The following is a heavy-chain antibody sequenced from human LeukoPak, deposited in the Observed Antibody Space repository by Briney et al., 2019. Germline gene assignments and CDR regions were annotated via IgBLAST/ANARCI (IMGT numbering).Heavy chain of an antibody. D-gene: IGHD2-15*01. Sequence: HPGGSLRLSCAASGFTFSSYSMNWVRQAPGKGLEWVSAISGSGGSTYYADSVKGRFTISRDNSKNMLYLQMNSLRAEDTAVYYCAKEGAYCSGGSCLQNYYYYYMDVWGKGTTVTVSS. CDR3: AKEGAYCSGGSCLQNYYYYYMDV. V-gene: IGHV3-23*01. J-gene: IGHJ6*03. CDR1: GFTFSSYS. CDR2: ISGSGGST.